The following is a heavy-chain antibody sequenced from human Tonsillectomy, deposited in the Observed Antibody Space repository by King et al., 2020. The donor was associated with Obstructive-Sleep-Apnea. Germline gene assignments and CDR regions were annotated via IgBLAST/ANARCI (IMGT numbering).Heavy chain of an antibody. CDR1: GFSLSNARMG. CDR2: IFSNDEK. CDR3: ARIGGLGWVPLYYFDY. D-gene: IGHD3/OR15-3a*01. Sequence: VTLKESGPLLVKPTETLTLTCTVSGFSLSNARMGVSWIRQPPGKALEWLAHIFSNDEKSFRTTLKSRLTNSKDTSKSQGVLTMTNMDPVDTATYYCARIGGLGWVPLYYFDYWGQGTLVTVSS. J-gene: IGHJ4*02. V-gene: IGHV2-26*01.